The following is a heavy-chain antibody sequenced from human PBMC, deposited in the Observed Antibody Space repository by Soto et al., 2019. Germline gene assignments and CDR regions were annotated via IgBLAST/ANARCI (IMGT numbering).Heavy chain of an antibody. Sequence: PSETLSLTCSVSGGSISSYYWSWIRQRPGKGLEWIAYIYYSGTSYNPSLKSRVSISLDTPKNQFSLKLSSVTAADTAIYYCARTYDCCGPNSEGYVFDICGQGTLVTVSS. V-gene: IGHV4-59*01. J-gene: IGHJ3*02. CDR2: IYYSGT. CDR1: GGSISSYY. CDR3: ARTYDCCGPNSEGYVFDI. D-gene: IGHD3-22*01.